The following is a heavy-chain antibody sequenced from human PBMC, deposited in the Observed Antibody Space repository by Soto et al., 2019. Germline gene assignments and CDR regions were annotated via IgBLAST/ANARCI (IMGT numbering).Heavy chain of an antibody. V-gene: IGHV1-2*04. J-gene: IGHJ3*02. CDR2: INPNSGGT. Sequence: GASVKVSCAACGYTFTGYYMHWARQAPGQGLEWMGWINPNSGGTNYAQKFQGWVTMTRDTSISTAYMELSRLRSDDTAVYYCARGPPGIAVAGELKHHDAFDIWGQGTMVTVSS. CDR1: GYTFTGYY. CDR3: ARGPPGIAVAGELKHHDAFDI. D-gene: IGHD6-19*01.